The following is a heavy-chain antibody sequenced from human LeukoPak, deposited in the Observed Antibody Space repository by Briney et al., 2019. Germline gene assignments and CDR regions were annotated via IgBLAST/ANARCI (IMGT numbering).Heavy chain of an antibody. CDR2: ISGSGGST. V-gene: IGHV3-23*01. CDR3: ANKGAAAETGYYFDY. D-gene: IGHD6-13*01. Sequence: PGGSLRLSCAASGFTFSSYAMSWGRQAPGEGLEGVSAISGSGGSTYYADSVKGRFTISRDNSKNTLYLQMNSLRAEDTAVYYCANKGAAAETGYYFDYWGQGTLVTVSS. J-gene: IGHJ4*02. CDR1: GFTFSSYA.